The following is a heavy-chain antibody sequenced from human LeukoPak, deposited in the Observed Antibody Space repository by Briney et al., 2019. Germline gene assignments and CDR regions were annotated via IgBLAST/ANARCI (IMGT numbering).Heavy chain of an antibody. CDR2: ISGIGGGT. Sequence: GGSLRLSCAPSGFTFRSYAMSWVRQAPRKGRGGVSAISGIGGGTYYADSVKGQFTISRDNSKNTLYRQMNSRRVVDTGVYYCAKDLGSGWFDYWGQGTLVTVSS. D-gene: IGHD6-19*01. V-gene: IGHV3-23*01. J-gene: IGHJ4*02. CDR1: GFTFRSYA. CDR3: AKDLGSGWFDY.